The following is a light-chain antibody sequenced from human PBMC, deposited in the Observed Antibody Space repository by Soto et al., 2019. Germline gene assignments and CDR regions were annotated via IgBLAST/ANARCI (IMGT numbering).Light chain of an antibody. J-gene: IGLJ3*02. Sequence: QSALTQPASVSGSPGQSITISCTGTTSDVGGYNFVSWYQHHPGKAPKLMIYEVSNRPSGVSNRFSGSKSGSTASLTISGLQPEDEADYYCCSYTASSTPWVFGGGTKVTVL. CDR1: TSDVGGYNF. CDR3: CSYTASSTPWV. CDR2: EVS. V-gene: IGLV2-14*01.